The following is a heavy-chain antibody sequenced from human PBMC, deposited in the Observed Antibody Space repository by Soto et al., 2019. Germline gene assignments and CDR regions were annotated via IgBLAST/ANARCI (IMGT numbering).Heavy chain of an antibody. V-gene: IGHV3-33*01. J-gene: IGHJ4*02. Sequence: QVQLVESGGGVVQPGRSLRLSCAASGFTFSSYGMHWVRQAPGKGLEWVAVIWYDGSNKYYADSVKGRFTISRDNSKNALYLQMNSLRGEDTAVYYCARDAYYYDSSGYFVPGDYWGQGTLVTVSS. D-gene: IGHD3-22*01. CDR2: IWYDGSNK. CDR1: GFTFSSYG. CDR3: ARDAYYYDSSGYFVPGDY.